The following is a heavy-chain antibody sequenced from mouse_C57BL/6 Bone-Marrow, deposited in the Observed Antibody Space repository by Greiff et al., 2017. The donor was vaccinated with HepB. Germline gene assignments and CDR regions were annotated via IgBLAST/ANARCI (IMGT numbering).Heavy chain of an antibody. Sequence: EVKVVESGGGLVQPGGSLKLSCAASGFTFSDYYMYWVRQTPEKRLEWVAYISNGGGSTYYPDTVKGRFTISRDNAKNTLYLQMSRLKSEDTAMYYCARQRDSTMITTRAMDYWGQGTSVTVSS. V-gene: IGHV5-12*01. J-gene: IGHJ4*01. CDR3: ARQRDSTMITTRAMDY. CDR1: GFTFSDYY. CDR2: ISNGGGST. D-gene: IGHD2-4*01.